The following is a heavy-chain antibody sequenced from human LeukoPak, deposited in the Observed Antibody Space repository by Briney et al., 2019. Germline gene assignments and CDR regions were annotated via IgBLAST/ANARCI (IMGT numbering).Heavy chain of an antibody. CDR1: GYTFTGYY. V-gene: IGHV1-18*04. Sequence: GASVKVSCKASGYTFTGYYMHWVRQAPGQGLEWMGWISAYNGNTNYAQKLQGRVTMTTDTSTSTAYMELRSLRSDDTAVYYCARNLGALYSGSYYQPAWFDPWGQGTLVTVSS. J-gene: IGHJ5*02. D-gene: IGHD1-26*01. CDR2: ISAYNGNT. CDR3: ARNLGALYSGSYYQPAWFDP.